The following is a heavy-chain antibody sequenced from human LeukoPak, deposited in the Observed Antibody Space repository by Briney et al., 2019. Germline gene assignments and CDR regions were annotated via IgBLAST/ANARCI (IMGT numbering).Heavy chain of an antibody. Sequence: ASVKVSCKASGYTFTSYFMHWVGQAPGQGLEWMGVINPSGGSTSYTQKFQGRVAITRDTSTSTVYMELSSLRSEDTAVYYCARDSGMKQQLDYFDNWGQGTLVTVSS. CDR2: INPSGGST. J-gene: IGHJ4*02. D-gene: IGHD6-13*01. CDR1: GYTFTSYF. CDR3: ARDSGMKQQLDYFDN. V-gene: IGHV1-46*01.